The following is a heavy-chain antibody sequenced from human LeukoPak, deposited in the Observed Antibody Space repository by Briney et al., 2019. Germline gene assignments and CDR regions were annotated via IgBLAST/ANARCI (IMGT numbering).Heavy chain of an antibody. D-gene: IGHD3-10*01. Sequence: GGSLRLSCVASEFVFSSHAMIWVRQAPGKGLEWISSITSSSSDIFYADSVRGRFTISRDNANNALHLQMNSLRAEDTAVYYCARDAPNRYYGSGSYNLDYWGQGTLVTVSS. CDR3: ARDAPNRYYGSGSYNLDY. CDR2: ITSSSSDI. V-gene: IGHV3-21*01. J-gene: IGHJ4*02. CDR1: EFVFSSHA.